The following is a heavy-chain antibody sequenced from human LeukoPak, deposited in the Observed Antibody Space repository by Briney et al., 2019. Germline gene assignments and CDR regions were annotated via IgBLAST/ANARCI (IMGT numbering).Heavy chain of an antibody. D-gene: IGHD2-15*01. V-gene: IGHV3-23*01. CDR3: AKDCSGGSCYSAYYYYGMDV. CDR1: GFTFSSYA. J-gene: IGHJ6*02. CDR2: ISGSGGST. Sequence: GGSLRLSCAASGFTFSSYAMSWVHQAPGKGLEWVSAISGSGGSTYYADSVKGRFTISRDNSKNTLYLQMNSLRAEDTAVYYCAKDCSGGSCYSAYYYYGMDVWGQGTTVTVS.